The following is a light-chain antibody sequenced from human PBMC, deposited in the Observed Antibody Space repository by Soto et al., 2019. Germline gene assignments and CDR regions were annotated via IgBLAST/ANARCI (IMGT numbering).Light chain of an antibody. J-gene: IGKJ1*01. V-gene: IGKV3-15*01. CDR1: HDVTTY. CDR2: AAS. Sequence: EIVMTQSPATLSVSPGERATISCRASHDVTTYLAWYQQKSGQAPRLLIYAASTRATGIPARFSGSGSGTEFSLTISSLQSEDFAVYYCQQYINWPRTFGQGTKVEIK. CDR3: QQYINWPRT.